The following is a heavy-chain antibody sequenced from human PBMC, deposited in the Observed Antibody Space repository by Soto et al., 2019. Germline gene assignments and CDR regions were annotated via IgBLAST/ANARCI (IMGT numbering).Heavy chain of an antibody. Sequence: SETLSLTCAVYGGSFSGYYWSWIRQPPGKGLEWIGEINHSGSTNYNPSLKSRVTISVDTSKNQFSLKLSSVTAADTAVYYCARAQGGLRFLEWSQHHSSWFGPWGQGTLVTVSS. CDR3: ARAQGGLRFLEWSQHHSSWFGP. V-gene: IGHV4-34*01. CDR1: GGSFSGYY. D-gene: IGHD3-3*01. J-gene: IGHJ5*02. CDR2: INHSGST.